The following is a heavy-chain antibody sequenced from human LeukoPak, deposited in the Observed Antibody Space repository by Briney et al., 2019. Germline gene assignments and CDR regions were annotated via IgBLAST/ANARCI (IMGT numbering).Heavy chain of an antibody. Sequence: PGSSLRLSCAASGFTFSSYWMHWVRQVPGKGLVWVARINPGGSSITYADSVKGRFTISRDNAKNTPYLQMDSLRAEDTGVYYCARSNQADDYWGQGTLVTVSS. J-gene: IGHJ4*02. D-gene: IGHD1-14*01. CDR3: ARSNQADDY. CDR1: GFTFSSYW. CDR2: INPGGSSI. V-gene: IGHV3-74*01.